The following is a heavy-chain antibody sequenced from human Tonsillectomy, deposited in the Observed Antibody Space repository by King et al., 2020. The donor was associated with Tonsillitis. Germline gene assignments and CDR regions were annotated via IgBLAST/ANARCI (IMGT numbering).Heavy chain of an antibody. CDR2: MQSSGSS. CDR3: AREEVKGSWLFDL. Sequence: VQLQESGPGLVRPSETLSLNCTVSGASISSFPWSWIRQPAGKGLEWIGRMQSSGSSNYSPSLKSGVSMSVDTSKNQFSLRLTSVTAADTAMYYCAREEVKGSWLFDLWGQGTLVTVSS. J-gene: IGHJ4*02. D-gene: IGHD6-13*01. CDR1: GASISSFP. V-gene: IGHV4-4*07.